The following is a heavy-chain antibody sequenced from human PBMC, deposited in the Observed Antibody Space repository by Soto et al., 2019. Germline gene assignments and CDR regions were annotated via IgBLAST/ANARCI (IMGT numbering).Heavy chain of an antibody. J-gene: IGHJ4*02. V-gene: IGHV3-21*01. CDR1: GFTFSSYS. D-gene: IGHD4-17*01. Sequence: GGSLRLSCAASGFTFSSYSMNWVLQAPGKGLEWVSSISSSSSYIYYADSVKGRFTISRDNAKNSLYLQMNSLRAEDTAVYYCARDGGDYVSRYYFDYWGQGTLVTVSS. CDR2: ISSSSSYI. CDR3: ARDGGDYVSRYYFDY.